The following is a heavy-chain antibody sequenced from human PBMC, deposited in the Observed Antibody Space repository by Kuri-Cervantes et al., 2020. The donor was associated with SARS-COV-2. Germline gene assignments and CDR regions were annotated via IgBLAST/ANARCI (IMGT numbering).Heavy chain of an antibody. Sequence: ASVKVSCKASGYTFTSYYMHWVRQAPGQGLEWMGIINPSGGSTSYAQKPQGRVTMTTDTSTSTAYMELRSLRSDDTAVYYCARETFLTRGPMPAPLLDYWGQGTLVTVSS. CDR3: ARETFLTRGPMPAPLLDY. CDR2: INPSGGST. J-gene: IGHJ4*02. D-gene: IGHD3-9*01. V-gene: IGHV1-46*01. CDR1: GYTFTSYY.